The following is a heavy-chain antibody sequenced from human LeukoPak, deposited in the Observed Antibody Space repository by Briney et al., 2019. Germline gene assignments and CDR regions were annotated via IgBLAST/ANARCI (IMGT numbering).Heavy chain of an antibody. CDR3: ARGHSGYDSYYYYYMDV. CDR2: IYTSGST. Sequence: SETLSLTCTVSGGSISSYYWSWIRQPAGKGLEWIGRIYTSGSTNYNPSLKSRVTMSVDTSKNQFSLKLSSVTAADTAVYYCARGHSGYDSYYYYYMDVWGKGTTVTVSS. V-gene: IGHV4-4*07. J-gene: IGHJ6*03. CDR1: GGSISSYY. D-gene: IGHD5-12*01.